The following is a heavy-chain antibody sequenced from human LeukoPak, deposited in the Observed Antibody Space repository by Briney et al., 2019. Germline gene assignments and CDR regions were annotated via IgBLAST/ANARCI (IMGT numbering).Heavy chain of an antibody. V-gene: IGHV3-48*03. D-gene: IGHD1-20*01. J-gene: IGHJ6*02. CDR1: GFTSTSND. CDR2: ISSGGSTI. Sequence: PGGSLRLSCAASGFTSTSNDMKWDRQAPGKGLEWVSYISSGGSTIYYADSVKGRFTISRDNAKNSLYLQMNSLRAEDTAVYYCARRGNNCIVGPYYDIDVWGQGTTVTVSS. CDR3: ARRGNNCIVGPYYDIDV.